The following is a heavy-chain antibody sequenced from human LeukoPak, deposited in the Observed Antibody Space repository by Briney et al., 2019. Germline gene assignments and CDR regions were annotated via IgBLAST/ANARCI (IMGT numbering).Heavy chain of an antibody. V-gene: IGHV3-30*18. CDR3: AKDQGYSYGYVSY. J-gene: IGHJ4*02. CDR1: GFTFSSYG. CDR2: ISYDGSNK. D-gene: IGHD5-18*01. Sequence: PGGSLRLSCAASGFTFSSYGMHWVRQAPGKGLEWVAVISYDGSNKYYADSVKGRFTISRDNSKNTLYLQMNSLRPEDTAVYYCAKDQGYSYGYVSYWGQGTLVTVFS.